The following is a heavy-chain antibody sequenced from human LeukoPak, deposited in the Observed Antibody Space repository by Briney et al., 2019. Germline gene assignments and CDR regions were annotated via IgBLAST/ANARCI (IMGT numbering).Heavy chain of an antibody. Sequence: SETLSLTCAVYGGSFSGYYWSWIRQPPGKGLEWIGEINHSGSTNYNPSLKSRVTISVDTSKNQFSLKLSSVTAADTAVYYCARGVRAAAGNFDYWGQGTLSPSPQ. D-gene: IGHD6-13*01. CDR3: ARGVRAAAGNFDY. CDR2: INHSGST. J-gene: IGHJ4*02. V-gene: IGHV4-34*01. CDR1: GGSFSGYY.